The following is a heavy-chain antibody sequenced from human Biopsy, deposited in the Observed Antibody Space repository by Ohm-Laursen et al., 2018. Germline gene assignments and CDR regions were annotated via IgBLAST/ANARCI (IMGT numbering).Heavy chain of an antibody. Sequence: SDTLSLTCHVSGDSISIYYWSWIRQPPGRGLGWIGNFFYSGSTNSNPSLKSRITMSLDRSKSQVSLRMNSVTAADTAVYYCARARIKTSGVLIPETYYFDSWGQGTLVTVSS. V-gene: IGHV4-59*07. CDR1: GDSISIYY. CDR3: ARARIKTSGVLIPETYYFDS. D-gene: IGHD3-3*01. J-gene: IGHJ4*02. CDR2: FFYSGST.